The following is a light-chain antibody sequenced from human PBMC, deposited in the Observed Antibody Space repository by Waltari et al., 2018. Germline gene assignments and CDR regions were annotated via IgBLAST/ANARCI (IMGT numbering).Light chain of an antibody. J-gene: IGLJ1*01. Sequence: QSALTQPPSASGSPGQSVTIPCTGTSSDVGGYKFVSWYQQHPGRPPQLTIYVVNQRAAGVPDRFSGSRSGNTASLTVSGLQAEDDADYYCSSYAGSNNRVFGSGTKVTVL. V-gene: IGLV2-8*01. CDR1: SSDVGGYKF. CDR2: VVN. CDR3: SSYAGSNNRV.